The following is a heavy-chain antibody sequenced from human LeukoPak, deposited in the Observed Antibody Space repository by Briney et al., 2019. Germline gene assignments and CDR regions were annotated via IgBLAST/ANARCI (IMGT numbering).Heavy chain of an antibody. Sequence: GGSLRLSCAASGFTFSSYSMNWVRQAPGKGLEWVSFISASGDSIYYADSVKGRFTISRDNAKNSLYLQMNSLRAEDTAVYYCARVICSGGSCYGSDQWGQGTLVTVSS. V-gene: IGHV3-21*01. CDR3: ARVICSGGSCYGSDQ. J-gene: IGHJ4*02. CDR1: GFTFSSYS. CDR2: ISASGDSI. D-gene: IGHD2-15*01.